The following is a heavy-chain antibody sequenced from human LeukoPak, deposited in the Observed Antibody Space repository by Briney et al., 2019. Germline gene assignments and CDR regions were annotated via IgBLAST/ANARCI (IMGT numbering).Heavy chain of an antibody. J-gene: IGHJ5*02. CDR2: ISSSSSYI. V-gene: IGHV3-21*01. CDR3: ARGTRNGVVVITA. CDR1: GFTFSSYS. Sequence: GGSLRLSCAASGFTFSSYSMNWVRQAPGKGLEWVSSISSSSSYIYYADSVKGRYIISRDNAKNSLYLQMNSLRAEDTAVYYCARGTRNGVVVITAWGQGTLVTVSS. D-gene: IGHD3-22*01.